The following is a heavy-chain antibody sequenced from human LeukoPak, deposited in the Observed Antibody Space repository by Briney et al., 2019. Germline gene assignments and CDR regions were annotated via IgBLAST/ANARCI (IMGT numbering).Heavy chain of an antibody. J-gene: IGHJ4*02. D-gene: IGHD3-10*01. Sequence: LSGGSLRLSCAASGFTFSNYAMNWVRQAPGKGLEWVSLISGSTGSTYYADSVKGRFTLSRDNSKNTVSLQMNSLGTEDTAVYYCARGRDSGSFIIDYWGQGTLVTVSS. CDR1: GFTFSNYA. CDR3: ARGRDSGSFIIDY. CDR2: ISGSTGST. V-gene: IGHV3-23*01.